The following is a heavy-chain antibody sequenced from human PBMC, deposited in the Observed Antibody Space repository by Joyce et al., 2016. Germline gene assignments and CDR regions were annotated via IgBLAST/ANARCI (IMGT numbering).Heavy chain of an antibody. CDR2: IGGSGDST. Sequence: EVQLLESGGGLVQPGGSLRLSCAASGFTFSSHAMSWVRQAPGKRLEWVSAIGGSGDSTYYADSVNGRFTISRDNSKNTLYLQMNSLRVEDTALYRCARDWVGATTLFAFWGQGALVTVSS. D-gene: IGHD1-26*01. J-gene: IGHJ4*02. V-gene: IGHV3-23*01. CDR3: ARDWVGATTLFAF. CDR1: GFTFSSHA.